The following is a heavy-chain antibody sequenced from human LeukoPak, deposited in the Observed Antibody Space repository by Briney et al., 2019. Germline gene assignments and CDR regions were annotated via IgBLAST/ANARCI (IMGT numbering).Heavy chain of an antibody. CDR2: IRYDGSRK. V-gene: IGHV3-30*02. CDR3: AKVSLNMVNDAFDI. CDR1: GFTFSSYG. Sequence: QTGGSLRLSCAASGFTFSSYGMHWVRQAPDKGLEWVAFIRYDGSRKYYADSVKGRFTISRDNSKNTLYLQMNGLRAEDTAMYYCAKVSLNMVNDAFDIWGQGTMVSVSS. J-gene: IGHJ3*02. D-gene: IGHD4/OR15-4a*01.